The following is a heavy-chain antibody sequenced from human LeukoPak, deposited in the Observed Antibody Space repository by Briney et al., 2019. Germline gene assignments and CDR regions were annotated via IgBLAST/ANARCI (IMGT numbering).Heavy chain of an antibody. CDR1: GGTFSSYA. D-gene: IGHD2-2*01. CDR2: IIPIFGTA. CDR3: ARGIVVVPAGHYYYYMDV. Sequence: GSSVKVSCKASGGTFSSYAISWVRQAPGQGLEWMGGIIPIFGTANYAQKFQGRVTITADESTSTAYMELSSLRSEDTAVYYCARGIVVVPAGHYYYYMDVWGKGTTVTVSS. J-gene: IGHJ6*03. V-gene: IGHV1-69*01.